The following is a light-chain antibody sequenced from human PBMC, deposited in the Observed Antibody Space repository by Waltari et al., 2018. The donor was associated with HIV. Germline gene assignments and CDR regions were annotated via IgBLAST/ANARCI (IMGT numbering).Light chain of an antibody. J-gene: IGLJ3*02. Sequence: QSALTQPASVSESPGQSITISCTGTGSDIGNYNLVSWYQQYPGKAPKLIIYEVNELPSGVSSRFSGSQSGNTASLTVSGLQAEDEADYYCSSYAGSSTLWVFGGGTQLTVL. CDR3: SSYAGSSTLWV. CDR2: EVN. CDR1: GSDIGNYNL. V-gene: IGLV2-23*02.